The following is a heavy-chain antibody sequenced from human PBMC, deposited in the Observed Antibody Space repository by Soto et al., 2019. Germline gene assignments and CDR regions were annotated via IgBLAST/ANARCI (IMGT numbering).Heavy chain of an antibody. V-gene: IGHV1-69*04. CDR1: GDTFSFYS. D-gene: IGHD3-10*01. Sequence: QVQLVQSGAEVKRPGSSVKVSCKASGDTFSFYSINWVRQAPGLGLEWMGRVNPILSMSNYAQRFQGRVTMPADKSTNTAYMELSGLRSEDTAMYYSATSYGSGYRAFDYWGQGALVTVSS. J-gene: IGHJ4*02. CDR2: VNPILSMS. CDR3: ATSYGSGYRAFDY.